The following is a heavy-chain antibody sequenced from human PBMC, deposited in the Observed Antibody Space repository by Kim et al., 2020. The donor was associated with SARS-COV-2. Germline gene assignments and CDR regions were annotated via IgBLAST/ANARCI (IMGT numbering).Heavy chain of an antibody. V-gene: IGHV7-4-1*02. CDR1: GYTFTSYA. CDR3: ARDSEYYDFWSGRPGFDP. Sequence: ASVKVSCKASGYTFTSYAMNWVRQAPGQGLEWMGWINTNTGNPTYAQGFTGRFVFSLDTSVSTAYLQISSLKAEDTAVYYCARDSEYYDFWSGRPGFDPWGQGTLVTVSS. CDR2: INTNTGNP. J-gene: IGHJ5*02. D-gene: IGHD3-3*01.